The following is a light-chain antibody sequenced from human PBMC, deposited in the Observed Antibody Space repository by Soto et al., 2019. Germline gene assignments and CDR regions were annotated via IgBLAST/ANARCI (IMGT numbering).Light chain of an antibody. CDR1: SSDIGTYNL. Sequence: QSALTQPASVSGSPGQSITISCTGTSSDIGTYNLVSWYQHYPGKAPKLMIYASSNRPSGVSHRFSGSRSGNTASLTISGLQAEDEADYYCSSYTSGTTLYVFGTGTKLTVL. CDR2: ASS. J-gene: IGLJ1*01. V-gene: IGLV2-14*02. CDR3: SSYTSGTTLYV.